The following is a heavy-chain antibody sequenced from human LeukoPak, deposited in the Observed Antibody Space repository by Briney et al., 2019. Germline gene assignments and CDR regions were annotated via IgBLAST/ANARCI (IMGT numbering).Heavy chain of an antibody. CDR1: GGPISSYY. Sequence: SETLSLTCTVSGGPISSYYWSWIRQPPGKGLEWIGCISYSGSTNFNPSLKSRVTISVDTSKNQFSLKLSSVTAADTAVCYCAREGTAGTNLNWFDPWGQGTLVTVSS. D-gene: IGHD1-1*01. CDR2: ISYSGST. J-gene: IGHJ5*02. CDR3: AREGTAGTNLNWFDP. V-gene: IGHV4-59*01.